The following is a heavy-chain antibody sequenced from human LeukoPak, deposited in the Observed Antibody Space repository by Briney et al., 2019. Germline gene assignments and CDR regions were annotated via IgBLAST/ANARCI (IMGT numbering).Heavy chain of an antibody. Sequence: GGSLRLSCAASGFTFSNYAMTWVRQAPGKGLEWVSTISDSGSTFYADSVKGRFTISRDNSKNTLFLQMNGLRAGDTAVYYCAKDWPSEWQQLPDYDAVDVWGQGTMVTVSS. D-gene: IGHD6-13*01. CDR3: AKDWPSEWQQLPDYDAVDV. CDR1: GFTFSNYA. CDR2: ISDSGST. V-gene: IGHV3-23*01. J-gene: IGHJ3*01.